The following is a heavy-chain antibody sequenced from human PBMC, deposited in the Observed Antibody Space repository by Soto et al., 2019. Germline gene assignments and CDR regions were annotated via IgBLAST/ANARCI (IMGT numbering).Heavy chain of an antibody. J-gene: IGHJ3*02. CDR3: ARLSRYDILTGASDAFDI. CDR1: GYSFTSYW. CDR2: IYPGDSDT. Sequence: GESLKISCKGSGYSFTSYWIGWVRQMPGKGLEWTGIIYPGDSDTRYSPSFQGQVPISADKSISTAYLQWSSLNASDTAMYYCARLSRYDILTGASDAFDIWGQGTMVTVSS. D-gene: IGHD3-9*01. V-gene: IGHV5-51*01.